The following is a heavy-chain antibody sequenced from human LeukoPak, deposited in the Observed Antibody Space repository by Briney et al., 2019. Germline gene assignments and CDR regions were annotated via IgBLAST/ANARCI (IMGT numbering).Heavy chain of an antibody. CDR3: ARVSRGYSYGPPYYYYYMDV. D-gene: IGHD5-18*01. CDR2: IYSGGST. Sequence: GSLRLSCAASGFTVSSNYMSWVRQAPGKGLEWVSVIYSGGSTYYADSVKGRFTISRDNSKNTLYLQMNSLRAEDTAVYYCARVSRGYSYGPPYYYYYMDVWGKGTTVTISS. J-gene: IGHJ6*03. CDR1: GFTVSSNY. V-gene: IGHV3-53*01.